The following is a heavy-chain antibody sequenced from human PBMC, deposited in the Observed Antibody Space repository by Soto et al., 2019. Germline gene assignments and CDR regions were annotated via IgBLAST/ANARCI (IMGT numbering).Heavy chain of an antibody. Sequence: QVQLVQSGAEVKKRGSSVKVSCKASGGTFSSYAISWVRQAPGQGLEWMGGIIPIFGTADYAQKFQGRVTITADESTSTAYMELSSLRSEDTAVYYCASHSSLRGYCISTSCYGYYYGMDVWGQGTTVTVSS. CDR2: IIPIFGTA. CDR3: ASHSSLRGYCISTSCYGYYYGMDV. CDR1: GGTFSSYA. J-gene: IGHJ6*02. D-gene: IGHD2-2*01. V-gene: IGHV1-69*12.